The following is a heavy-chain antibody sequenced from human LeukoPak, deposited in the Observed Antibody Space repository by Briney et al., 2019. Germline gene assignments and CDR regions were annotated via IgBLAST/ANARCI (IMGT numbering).Heavy chain of an antibody. D-gene: IGHD3-22*01. CDR1: GFTFSSYA. CDR2: ISGSGDT. V-gene: IGHV3-23*01. J-gene: IGHJ4*02. Sequence: PGGSLRLSCAASGFTFSSYAMGWVRQAPGKGLEWVSAISGSGDTYYADSVKGRFTISRDNSKNTLYLQMNTLRAEDTAVYYCARDRHKYNYDSGGYPPYWGQGTLVTVSS. CDR3: ARDRHKYNYDSGGYPPY.